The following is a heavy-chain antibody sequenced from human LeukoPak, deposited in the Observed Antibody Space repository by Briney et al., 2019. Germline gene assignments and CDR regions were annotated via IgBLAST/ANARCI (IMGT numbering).Heavy chain of an antibody. CDR2: ISGSGGST. CDR3: AKDLVAVARLDY. Sequence: GSLRLSCVASGFTFSSYAMSWVRQAPGKGLEWVSAISGSGGSTYYADSVKGRFTISRDNSKNTLYLQMNSLRAEDTAVYYCAKDLVAVARLDYWGQGTLVTVSS. CDR1: GFTFSSYA. J-gene: IGHJ4*02. D-gene: IGHD6-19*01. V-gene: IGHV3-23*01.